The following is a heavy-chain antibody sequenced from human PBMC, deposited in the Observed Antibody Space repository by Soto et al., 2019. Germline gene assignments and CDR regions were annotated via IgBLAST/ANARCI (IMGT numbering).Heavy chain of an antibody. D-gene: IGHD1-26*01. CDR1: GLIFSGHC. Sequence: GGALRLSCAASGLIFSGHCMHWVRQAPGKGLQWVAVIRYDGSNIYYADSVKGRFTISRDNSQNTLYLQMNSLRAEDTAVYYRARDGVGATTFFGYFDYWGQGALVTVSS. CDR2: IRYDGSNI. CDR3: ARDGVGATTFFGYFDY. J-gene: IGHJ4*02. V-gene: IGHV3-33*01.